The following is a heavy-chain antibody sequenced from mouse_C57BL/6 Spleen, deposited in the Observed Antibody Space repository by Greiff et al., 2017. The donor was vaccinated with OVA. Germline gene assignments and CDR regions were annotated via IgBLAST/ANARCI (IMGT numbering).Heavy chain of an antibody. Sequence: VQLKQSGAELVKPGASVKLSCTASGFNIKDYYMHWVKQRTEQGLEWIGRIDPDDGETKYAPKFQRKNTITADTSSNTAYLQLSSLTSEDTAFYYCARPTNWVYFDFWGTGTTVTVSS. D-gene: IGHD4-1*01. V-gene: IGHV14-2*01. J-gene: IGHJ1*03. CDR3: ARPTNWVYFDF. CDR2: IDPDDGET. CDR1: GFNIKDYY.